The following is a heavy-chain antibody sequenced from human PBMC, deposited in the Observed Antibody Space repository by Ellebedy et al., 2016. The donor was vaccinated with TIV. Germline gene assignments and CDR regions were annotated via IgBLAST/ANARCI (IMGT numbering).Heavy chain of an antibody. D-gene: IGHD2-15*01. J-gene: IGHJ4*02. Sequence: SETLSLTCAVSSGSIASYYWSWLRQTPGKGLEWIGFVHFSGSTNHNPSLESRVTISLDPSKNQFSLKLSSVTAADTAVYYCAGALVGYCSGGSCSYNDYWGQGTLVTVSS. CDR2: VHFSGST. CDR3: AGALVGYCSGGSCSYNDY. V-gene: IGHV4-4*09. CDR1: SGSIASYY.